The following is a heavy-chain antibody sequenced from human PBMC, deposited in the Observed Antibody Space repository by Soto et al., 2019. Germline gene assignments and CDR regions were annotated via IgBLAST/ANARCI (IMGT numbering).Heavy chain of an antibody. Sequence: SETLSLTCSIYSGSFSGYYWSWIRQPPGKGLEWIGEISRSGNTNYSPSLKSRVSISIDTSKKQFSLNLASVSAADTAVYYCARAPKVSGSSQTRPDLWGQGTLVTVSS. J-gene: IGHJ4*02. D-gene: IGHD6-6*01. CDR3: ARAPKVSGSSQTRPDL. CDR2: ISRSGNT. V-gene: IGHV4-34*01. CDR1: SGSFSGYY.